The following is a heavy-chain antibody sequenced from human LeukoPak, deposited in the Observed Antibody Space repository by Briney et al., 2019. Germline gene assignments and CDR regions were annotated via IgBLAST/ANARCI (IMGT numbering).Heavy chain of an antibody. Sequence: RASVKVSCKASGGTFSSYAISWVRQAPGQGLEWMGGIIPIFGTANYAQKFQGRVTITADESTSTAYMELSSLRSEDTAVYYCARGYCSSTSCLPDYWGQGTLSPSPQ. J-gene: IGHJ4*02. CDR2: IIPIFGTA. CDR1: GGTFSSYA. D-gene: IGHD2-2*01. V-gene: IGHV1-69*13. CDR3: ARGYCSSTSCLPDY.